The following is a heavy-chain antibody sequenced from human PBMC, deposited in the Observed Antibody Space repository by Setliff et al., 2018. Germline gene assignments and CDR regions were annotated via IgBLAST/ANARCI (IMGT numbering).Heavy chain of an antibody. CDR1: GFTFSNYA. J-gene: IGHJ5*02. D-gene: IGHD3-22*01. Sequence: QPGGSLRLSCATSGFTFSNYAMGWVRQAPGKGLEWVSVITSSGRDTYYTDSVKGRFTISRDNSQNTVFLQVNSLRPEDSAVYYCAKEDYSDSSGYYYETPWFDPWGQGTLVTVSS. CDR3: AKEDYSDSSGYYYETPWFDP. V-gene: IGHV3-23*01. CDR2: ITSSGRDT.